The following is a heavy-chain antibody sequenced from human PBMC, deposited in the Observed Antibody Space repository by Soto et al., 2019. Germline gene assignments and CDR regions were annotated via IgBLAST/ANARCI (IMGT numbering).Heavy chain of an antibody. J-gene: IGHJ6*02. CDR2: MNPNSGNT. CDR1: GYTFTSYD. CDR3: ARGLVGYDLWSGYFSSYYGMDV. Sequence: QVQLVQSGAEVKKPGASVKVSCKASGYTFTSYDINWVRQATGQGLEWMGWMNPNSGNTGYAQKFQGRVTMTRNTSISTAYMGLSSLRSEDTAVYYCARGLVGYDLWSGYFSSYYGMDVWGQGTTVTVSS. V-gene: IGHV1-8*01. D-gene: IGHD3-3*01.